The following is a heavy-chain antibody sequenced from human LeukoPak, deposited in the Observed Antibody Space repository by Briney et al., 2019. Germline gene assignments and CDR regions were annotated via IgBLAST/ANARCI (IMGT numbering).Heavy chain of an antibody. J-gene: IGHJ4*02. CDR2: IYTSGST. CDR3: ASSFLGTLYYVVT. V-gene: IGHV4-4*07. D-gene: IGHD2-8*01. Sequence: PSETLSLTCPASGDSISSYYMSWIRQPAGKGLEWIGRIYTSGSTNYNPSLKSRVTMSVDTSKNHFSLKLNSVTAADTAVYYCASSFLGTLYYVVTRGQGTLVTVSS. CDR1: GDSISSYY.